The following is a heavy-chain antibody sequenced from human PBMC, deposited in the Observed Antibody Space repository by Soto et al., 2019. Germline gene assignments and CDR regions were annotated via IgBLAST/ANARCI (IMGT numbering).Heavy chain of an antibody. J-gene: IGHJ4*02. CDR3: AKGSIEYSASVDN. V-gene: IGHV3-23*01. Sequence: DVQLLESGGGLVQPGGSLRLSCAASGFSFSSYAMVWVRQAPGKGLEWVAVISARGGSFYFADSVKGRFTLSRDNSKNVLSLEMNSLRAEDTAIYFCAKGSIEYSASVDNWGQGTLVVVSS. CDR2: ISARGGSF. CDR1: GFSFSSYA. D-gene: IGHD5-12*01.